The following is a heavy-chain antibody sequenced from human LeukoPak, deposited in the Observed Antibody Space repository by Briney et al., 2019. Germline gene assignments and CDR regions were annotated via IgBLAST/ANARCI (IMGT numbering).Heavy chain of an antibody. Sequence: GRSLRLSCAASGFTFSSYAMHWVRQAPGKGLEWVAVISYDGSNKYYADSVKGRFTTSRDNSKNTLYLQMNSLRAEDTAVYYCARGRTGYGSGSYPPYFDHWGQGTLVTVSS. CDR3: ARGRTGYGSGSYPPYFDH. D-gene: IGHD3-10*01. J-gene: IGHJ4*02. V-gene: IGHV3-30*04. CDR2: ISYDGSNK. CDR1: GFTFSSYA.